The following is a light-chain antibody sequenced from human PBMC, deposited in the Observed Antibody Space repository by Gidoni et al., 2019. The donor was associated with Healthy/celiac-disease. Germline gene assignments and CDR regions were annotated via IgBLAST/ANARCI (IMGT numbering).Light chain of an antibody. CDR3: QEYFSDSGYT. CDR2: EAS. Sequence: DIQMTQSPSTLSASVGDRVTATCRAHPSIVTRLAWYQQKPGKAPQLLLYEASSLQSGVPSRFSGNGSGTEFTLTITSLHPDDFATYYGQEYFSDSGYTFGQETKLEIK. CDR1: PSIVTR. J-gene: IGKJ2*01. V-gene: IGKV1-5*01.